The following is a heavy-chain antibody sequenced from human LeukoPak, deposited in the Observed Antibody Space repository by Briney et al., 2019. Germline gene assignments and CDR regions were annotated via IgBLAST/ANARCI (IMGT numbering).Heavy chain of an antibody. Sequence: SGTLSLTCTVSLDSTTSNFWSWVRQPPGKGLEWIGEIHRSGSPNYNPSLQSRVTISIDRSRNQLALELSSVTAADTAVYYCAREILGGFNPGAYWGQGTLVTVSS. CDR1: LDSTTSNF. D-gene: IGHD1-14*01. V-gene: IGHV4-4*02. J-gene: IGHJ4*02. CDR2: IHRSGSP. CDR3: AREILGGFNPGAY.